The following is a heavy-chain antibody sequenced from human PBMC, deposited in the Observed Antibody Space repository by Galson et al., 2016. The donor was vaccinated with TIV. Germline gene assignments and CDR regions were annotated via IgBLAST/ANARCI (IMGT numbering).Heavy chain of an antibody. CDR2: TYYTSQWNT. D-gene: IGHD1-7*01. CDR1: GDSVSGNTAA. V-gene: IGHV6-1*01. Sequence: CAISGDSVSGNTAAWNWVRQSPSRGLEWLGRTYYTSQWNTDYSVSVKGRIIIRPDTSMNQVSLQLSSVIPDDTAVYYCSRGNWNYGMGGAMDVWCQGTMVTVSS. CDR3: SRGNWNYGMGGAMDV. J-gene: IGHJ6*02.